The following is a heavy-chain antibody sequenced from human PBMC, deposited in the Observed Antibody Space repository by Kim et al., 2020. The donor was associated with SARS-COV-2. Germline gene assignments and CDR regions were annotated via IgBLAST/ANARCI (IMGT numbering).Heavy chain of an antibody. Sequence: YYNPSLKSRVTMSVDTSRSQFFLKLSYVTAADTAVYYCARVAVQGDWFDPWGQGTLVTVSS. CDR3: ARVAVQGDWFDP. V-gene: IGHV4-39*01. D-gene: IGHD1-1*01. J-gene: IGHJ5*02.